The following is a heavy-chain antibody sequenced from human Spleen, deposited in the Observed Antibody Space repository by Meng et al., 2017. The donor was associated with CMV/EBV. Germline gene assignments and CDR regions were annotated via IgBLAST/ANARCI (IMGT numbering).Heavy chain of an antibody. CDR1: GGSIRSYF. Sequence: SETLSLTCSVSGGSIRSYFWSWIRQPPGKGLEWIGYVYYRGSPDYSPSLKSRVRISVDTSKNQFSLKLSSVTAADTAVYYCARVDIVVVPAHFDYWGQGTLVTVSS. D-gene: IGHD2-2*01. V-gene: IGHV4-59*12. CDR2: VYYRGSP. CDR3: ARVDIVVVPAHFDY. J-gene: IGHJ4*02.